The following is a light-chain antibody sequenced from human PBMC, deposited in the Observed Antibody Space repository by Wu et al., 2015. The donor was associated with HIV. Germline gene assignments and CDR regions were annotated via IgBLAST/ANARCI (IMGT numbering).Light chain of an antibody. CDR3: QQRSNWPPGYT. Sequence: EIVLTQSPATVSLSPGDRATLSCRASQSVRRNYLAWFQKKPDQPPRLLIHGASSRATGIPDRFSGSGSGTDFTLTINRLEPEDFAVYYCQQRSNWPPGYTFGQGTKLEIK. CDR2: GAS. V-gene: IGKV3D-20*02. J-gene: IGKJ2*01. CDR1: QSVRRNY.